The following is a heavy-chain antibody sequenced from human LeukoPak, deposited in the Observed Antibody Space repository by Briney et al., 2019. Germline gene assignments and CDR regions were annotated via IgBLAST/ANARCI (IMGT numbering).Heavy chain of an antibody. CDR1: GFTFSSYA. CDR3: AKNSGGSRFSAFDY. D-gene: IGHD2-15*01. Sequence: QAGGSLRLSCAASGFTFSSYAMSWVRQAPGKGLEWVSVISGSDGGTYYADSVKGRFTISRDNSKNTLYLQMNSLRGEDTAIFYCAKNSGGSRFSAFDYWGQGTLVTVSS. CDR2: ISGSDGGT. J-gene: IGHJ4*02. V-gene: IGHV3-23*01.